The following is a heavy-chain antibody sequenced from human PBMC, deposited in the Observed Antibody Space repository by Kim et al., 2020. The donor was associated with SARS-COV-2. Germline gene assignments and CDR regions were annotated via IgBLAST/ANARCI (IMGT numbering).Heavy chain of an antibody. CDR2: IYPDDSDT. V-gene: IGHV5-51*01. D-gene: IGHD2-15*01. CDR1: GYSFTSYW. Sequence: GESLKISCKGSGYSFTSYWIGWVRQMPGKGLEWMGIIYPDDSDTRYSPSFEGQVTISADKSISTAYLQLNSLRASDTGIYYCARPHARGAYDQGYDSWG. CDR3: ARPHARGAYDQGYDS. J-gene: IGHJ5*01.